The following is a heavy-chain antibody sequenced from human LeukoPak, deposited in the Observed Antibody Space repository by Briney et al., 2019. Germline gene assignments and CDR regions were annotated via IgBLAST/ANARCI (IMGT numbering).Heavy chain of an antibody. CDR2: FDPEDGET. D-gene: IGHD2-2*01. Sequence: GATVKVSCKVSGYTLTELSMHWVRQAPGKGLEWMGGFDPEDGETIYAQKFQGRVTMTEDTSTDTAYMELSSLRSEDTAVYYCALVVPAAPGPFDYWGQGTLVTVSS. J-gene: IGHJ4*02. CDR3: ALVVPAAPGPFDY. V-gene: IGHV1-24*01. CDR1: GYTLTELS.